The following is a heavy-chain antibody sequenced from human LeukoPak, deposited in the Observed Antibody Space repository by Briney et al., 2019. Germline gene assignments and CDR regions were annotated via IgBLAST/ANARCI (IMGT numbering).Heavy chain of an antibody. Sequence: ASVKVSCKASGYTFTGYYMHWVRQTPGQGLEWMGWINPNSGGTNYAQKFQGRVTMTRDTSISTAYMELSRLRSDDTAVYYCARDLPQGNWNYGYWGQGTPVTVSS. J-gene: IGHJ4*02. D-gene: IGHD1-7*01. V-gene: IGHV1-2*02. CDR1: GYTFTGYY. CDR3: ARDLPQGNWNYGY. CDR2: INPNSGGT.